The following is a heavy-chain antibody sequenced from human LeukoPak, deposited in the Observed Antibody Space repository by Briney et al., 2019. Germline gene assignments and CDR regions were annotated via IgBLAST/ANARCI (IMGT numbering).Heavy chain of an antibody. Sequence: SQTPSLTCAIGGGGFSSNSSAWNWVRLSPSRGLQGVGRTYYRSKWFKEYASSVKSRIILNSDTSRNEVSLHLHSVTPEDTAVYYCTRGSIGGWFDPWGQGTPVTVSS. CDR3: TRGSIGGWFDP. CDR1: GGGFSSNSSA. V-gene: IGHV6-1*01. CDR2: TYYRSKWFK. J-gene: IGHJ5*02. D-gene: IGHD3-3*01.